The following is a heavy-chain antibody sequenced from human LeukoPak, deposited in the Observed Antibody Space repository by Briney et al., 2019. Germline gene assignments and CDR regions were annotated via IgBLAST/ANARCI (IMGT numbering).Heavy chain of an antibody. CDR1: GYTFTHHG. J-gene: IGHJ4*02. D-gene: IGHD6-19*01. CDR3: ARDPTNTSGRYAYFDS. V-gene: IGHV1-18*01. Sequence: GASVKVSCKASGYTFTHHGITWVRQAPGQGLEWMAWISADNGDTNYAQKFQGRVTLTTDTSTSTAYMELRSLRSDDTAVYYCARDPTNTSGRYAYFDSWGQGTLVTVSS. CDR2: ISADNGDT.